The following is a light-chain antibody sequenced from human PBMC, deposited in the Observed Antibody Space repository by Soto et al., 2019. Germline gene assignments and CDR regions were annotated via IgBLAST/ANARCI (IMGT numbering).Light chain of an antibody. CDR3: TSYTSSITYV. V-gene: IGLV2-14*03. J-gene: IGLJ1*01. Sequence: QSALTQPASVSGSPGQSITISCTGTSSDVGGYNFVSWYQHHPGKAPKLIIYDVTNRPSGISNRFSGSKSDNTASLTISGLQAEDEADYYCTSYTSSITYVFGTGTKLTVL. CDR1: SSDVGGYNF. CDR2: DVT.